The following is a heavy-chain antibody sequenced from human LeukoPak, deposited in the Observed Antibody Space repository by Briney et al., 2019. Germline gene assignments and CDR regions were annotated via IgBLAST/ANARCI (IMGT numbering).Heavy chain of an antibody. CDR3: ARDVVVPAAIAYYYYGMDV. CDR2: IKQDGSEK. CDR1: GFTFSSYW. V-gene: IGHV3-7*01. D-gene: IGHD2-2*01. Sequence: GGSLRLSYAASGFTFSSYWMSWVRQAPGKGLEWVANIKQDGSEKYYVDSVKGRFTISRDNAKNSLYLQMNSLRAEDTAVYYCARDVVVPAAIAYYYYGMDVWGQGTTVTVSS. J-gene: IGHJ6*02.